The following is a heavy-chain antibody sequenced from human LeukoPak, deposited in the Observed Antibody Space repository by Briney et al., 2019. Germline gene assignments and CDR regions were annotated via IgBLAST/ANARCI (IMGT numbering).Heavy chain of an antibody. CDR1: GFTFSSYT. J-gene: IGHJ6*03. Sequence: GGSLRLSCAASGFTFSSYTMTWVRQAPGKGLEWVSTISGTGVRAYYADSVQGRFTVSRDNSNNTVYLQMNSLRVEDTAVYYCTKEELWRDYYMAVWGKGTTVTVSS. CDR3: TKEELWRDYYMAV. V-gene: IGHV3-23*01. CDR2: ISGTGVRA. D-gene: IGHD2-21*01.